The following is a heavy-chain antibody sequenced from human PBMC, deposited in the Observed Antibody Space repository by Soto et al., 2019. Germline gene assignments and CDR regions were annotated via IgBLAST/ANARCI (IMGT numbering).Heavy chain of an antibody. CDR3: ARLVETRKKLRFLEWLAGHFDY. CDR2: IYYSGST. V-gene: IGHV4-39*01. Sequence: SETLSLTCTVSGGSISSSSYYWGWIRQPPGKGLEWIGSIYYSGSTYYNPSLKSRVTKSVDTSKNHFSLKLSSVTAADTAVYYCARLVETRKKLRFLEWLAGHFDYWGQGTLVTVSS. CDR1: GGSISSSSYY. J-gene: IGHJ4*02. D-gene: IGHD3-3*01.